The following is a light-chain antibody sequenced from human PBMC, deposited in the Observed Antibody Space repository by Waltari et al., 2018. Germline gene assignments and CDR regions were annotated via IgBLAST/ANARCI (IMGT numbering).Light chain of an antibody. J-gene: IGLJ1*01. CDR2: DVS. CDR3: CSYAGSYTFYV. V-gene: IGLV2-11*01. CDR1: SSHVAGYNY. Sequence: QSALTQPRSVSGSPGQSVTISCTGTSSHVAGYNYVSWYQQHPGKAPKLMIYDVSKRPSGVPDRFSGSKSGNTASLTISGLQAEDEADYYCCSYAGSYTFYVFGTGTKVTVL.